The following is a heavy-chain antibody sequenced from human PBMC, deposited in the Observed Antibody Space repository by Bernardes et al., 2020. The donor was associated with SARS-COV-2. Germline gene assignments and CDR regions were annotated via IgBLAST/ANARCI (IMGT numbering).Heavy chain of an antibody. V-gene: IGHV4-59*01. CDR3: ARDRSPPVYTMEGDFWSGYYGVMDV. CDR1: GGSISSYY. J-gene: IGHJ6*02. CDR2: IYYSGST. Sequence: SETLSLTCTVSGGSISSYYWSWLRQPPGKGLEWIGYIYYSGSTNYNPSLKSRVTISVDTSKNQFSLKLSSVTAADTAVYYCARDRSPPVYTMEGDFWSGYYGVMDVWGQGTTVTVSS. D-gene: IGHD3-3*01.